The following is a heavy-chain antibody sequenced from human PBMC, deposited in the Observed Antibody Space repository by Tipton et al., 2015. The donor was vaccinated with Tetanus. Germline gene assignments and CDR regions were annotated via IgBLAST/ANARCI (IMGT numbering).Heavy chain of an antibody. V-gene: IGHV1-8*01. CDR1: GYTFTSYD. D-gene: IGHD3-16*02. J-gene: IGHJ4*02. CDR3: TLTPGVRYTNDY. Sequence: QVQLVQSGAEVKKPGASVKVSCKASGYTFTSYDINWVRQATGQGLEWMGWMNPNRGNTGYAQKFQGRVTMTRYTSISTAYMERSSLGSEDTAVYYWTLTPGVRYTNDYWGQGTLVP. CDR2: MNPNRGNT.